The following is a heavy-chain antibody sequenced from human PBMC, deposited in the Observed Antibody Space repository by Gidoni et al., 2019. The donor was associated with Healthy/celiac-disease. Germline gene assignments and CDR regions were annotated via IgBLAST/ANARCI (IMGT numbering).Heavy chain of an antibody. Sequence: QVQLVQSGAEVKTPGSSVKVSCKASGGPFSSYAISWVRQSPGQGLEWMGGIIPICGTANYAHKFQGRVTITADESTSTAYMELSILRSEDTAVYYCASRPGYCSGGSCRYYYYYYGMDVWGQGTTVTVSS. D-gene: IGHD2-15*01. CDR2: IIPICGTA. CDR3: ASRPGYCSGGSCRYYYYYYGMDV. CDR1: GGPFSSYA. V-gene: IGHV1-69*01. J-gene: IGHJ6*02.